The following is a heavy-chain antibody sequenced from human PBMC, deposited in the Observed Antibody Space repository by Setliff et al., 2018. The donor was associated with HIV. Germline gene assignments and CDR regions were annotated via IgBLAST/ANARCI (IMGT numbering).Heavy chain of an antibody. J-gene: IGHJ4*02. CDR3: ARHRGYSSNFDY. D-gene: IGHD2-2*01. V-gene: IGHV4-59*08. CDR1: GGSVSSYH. CDR2: IYYSGNT. Sequence: PSETLSLTCTVSGGSVSSYHWTWIRQPAGKGLEWIGYIYYSGNTNYNPSLKSRVTISVDTSKNQFSLKLSSVTAADTAVYYCARHRGYSSNFDYLGQGTLVTVSS.